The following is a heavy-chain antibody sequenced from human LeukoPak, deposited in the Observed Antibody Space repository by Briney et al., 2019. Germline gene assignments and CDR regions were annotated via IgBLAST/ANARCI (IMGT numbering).Heavy chain of an antibody. V-gene: IGHV3-23*01. Sequence: GGSLRLSCAASGFTFSIYAMSWVRQAPGKGLEWVSAIIGSGGSTYYADSVKGRFTISRDNSKNTLYLQMNSLRAEDTAVYYCAARYSGYDYVIYWGQGTLVTVSS. J-gene: IGHJ4*02. CDR3: AARYSGYDYVIY. D-gene: IGHD5-12*01. CDR2: IIGSGGST. CDR1: GFTFSIYA.